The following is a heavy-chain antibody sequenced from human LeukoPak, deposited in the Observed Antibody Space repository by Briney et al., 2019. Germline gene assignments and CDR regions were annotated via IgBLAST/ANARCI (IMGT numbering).Heavy chain of an antibody. V-gene: IGHV5-51*01. CDR3: ARLEDNRGSGYYFDY. Sequence: GESLRISCKGSGYSFTTYWIGWVRQMPGKGLEWMGIIYPDDSDTRYSPSFQGQVTISADKSITTAYLQWSSLRASDTAIYYCARLEDNRGSGYYFDYWGQGTLVTVSS. CDR1: GYSFTTYW. D-gene: IGHD1-14*01. J-gene: IGHJ4*02. CDR2: IYPDDSDT.